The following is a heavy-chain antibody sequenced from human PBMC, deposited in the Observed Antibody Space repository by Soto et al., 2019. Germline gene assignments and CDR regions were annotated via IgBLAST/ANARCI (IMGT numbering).Heavy chain of an antibody. D-gene: IGHD5-18*01. CDR1: GFTFSSYG. J-gene: IGHJ6*02. CDR3: VKERYAQLWLEDYGMDV. V-gene: IGHV3-30*18. Sequence: QVQLVESGGGVVQPGRSLRLSCAASGFTFSSYGIHWVRQAPGKGLEWVALISYDGTDKYYADSVKDRFTISRDNSKNTLYLQMSSLGPEDTAVYYCVKERYAQLWLEDYGMDVWGQGTTVTV. CDR2: ISYDGTDK.